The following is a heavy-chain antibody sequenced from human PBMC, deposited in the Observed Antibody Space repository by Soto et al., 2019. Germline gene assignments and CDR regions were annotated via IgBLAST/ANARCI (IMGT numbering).Heavy chain of an antibody. D-gene: IGHD6-19*01. V-gene: IGHV3-21*01. J-gene: IGHJ6*02. CDR2: ISSSSSYI. Sequence: GGSLRLSCAASGFTFSSYSMNWVRQAPGKGLEWVSSISSSSSYIYYADSVKGRFTISRDNAKNSLYLQMNSLRAEDTAVYYCARDLAVAGTTLYYYYYYGMDVWGHGTTVTVSS. CDR1: GFTFSSYS. CDR3: ARDLAVAGTTLYYYYYYGMDV.